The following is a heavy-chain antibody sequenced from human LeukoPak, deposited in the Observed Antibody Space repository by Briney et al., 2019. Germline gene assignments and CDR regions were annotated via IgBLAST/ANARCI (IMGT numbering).Heavy chain of an antibody. CDR2: ISAYNGNT. CDR3: ARESSGWEVEYFQH. Sequence: ASVKVSCKASGYTFTSYGISWVRQAPGQGLEWMGWISAYNGNTNYAQKLQGRVTMTTDTSTSTAYVELRSLRSDDTAVYYCARESSGWEVEYFQHWGQGTLVTVSS. CDR1: GYTFTSYG. V-gene: IGHV1-18*01. D-gene: IGHD6-19*01. J-gene: IGHJ1*01.